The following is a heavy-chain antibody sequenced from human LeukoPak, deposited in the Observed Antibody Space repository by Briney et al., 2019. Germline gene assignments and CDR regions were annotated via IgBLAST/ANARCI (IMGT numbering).Heavy chain of an antibody. V-gene: IGHV3-11*01. CDR3: ARDLSSSWYARPFDY. D-gene: IGHD6-13*01. Sequence: GGSLRLFCAASGFTFSDYYMSWIRQAPGKGLEWVSYISSSGSTIYYADSVKGRFTISRDNAKNSLYLQMNSLRAEDTAVYYCARDLSSSWYARPFDYWGQGTLVTVSS. CDR2: ISSSGSTI. CDR1: GFTFSDYY. J-gene: IGHJ4*02.